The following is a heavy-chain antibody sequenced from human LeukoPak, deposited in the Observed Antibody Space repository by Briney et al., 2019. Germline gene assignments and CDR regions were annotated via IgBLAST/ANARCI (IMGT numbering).Heavy chain of an antibody. V-gene: IGHV3-33*01. Sequence: GGSLRLSCAASGFTFSSYGMHWVRQAAGKGLEWVAVIWYDGSNKYYADSVKGRFTISRDNSKNTLYLQMNSLRAEDTAVYYCARDKQWLVPNDAFDIWGQGTMVTVSS. D-gene: IGHD6-19*01. CDR2: IWYDGSNK. J-gene: IGHJ3*02. CDR1: GFTFSSYG. CDR3: ARDKQWLVPNDAFDI.